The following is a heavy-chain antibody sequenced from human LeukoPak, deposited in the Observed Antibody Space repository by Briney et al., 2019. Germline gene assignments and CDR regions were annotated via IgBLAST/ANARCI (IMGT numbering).Heavy chain of an antibody. J-gene: IGHJ4*02. Sequence: ASVKVSCKASGYTFTSYDINWLRQATGQGLEWMGWMNPNSGNTGYAQKFQGRVTMTRNTSVSTAYMELSSLRSEDTAVYYCARGVKDGSGSYYHDYWGQGTLVTVSS. V-gene: IGHV1-8*01. CDR3: ARGVKDGSGSYYHDY. D-gene: IGHD3-10*01. CDR1: GYTFTSYD. CDR2: MNPNSGNT.